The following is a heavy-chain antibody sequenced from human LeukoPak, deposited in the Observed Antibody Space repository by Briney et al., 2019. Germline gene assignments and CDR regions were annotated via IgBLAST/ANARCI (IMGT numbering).Heavy chain of an antibody. CDR3: AREDDYSNYLGY. CDR2: ISAYNGNT. Sequence: RASVKVSCKASGYTFTSYGISWVRQAPGQGLEWMGWISAYNGNTNYAQKLQGRVTMTTDTSTSTAYMELRSLGSDGTAVYYCAREDDYSNYLGYRGQGTLVTVSS. V-gene: IGHV1-18*01. CDR1: GYTFTSYG. J-gene: IGHJ4*02. D-gene: IGHD4-11*01.